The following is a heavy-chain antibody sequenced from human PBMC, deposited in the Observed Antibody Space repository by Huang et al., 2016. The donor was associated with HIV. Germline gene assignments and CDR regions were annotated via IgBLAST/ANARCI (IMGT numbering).Heavy chain of an antibody. Sequence: EVELVESGGGLVKPGGSLRLSCAASGFAFSSYGMNWVRQAPGKGLEGVACSGSDRSYIYYADAGKGRVTISRDNAKSSIYLQLDSLRAEDTAVYYCAYQQWLVGGLNHWGQGTLVVVSS. CDR1: GFAFSSYG. CDR3: AYQQWLVGGLNH. CDR2: SGSDRSYI. V-gene: IGHV3-21*02. J-gene: IGHJ5*02. D-gene: IGHD6-19*01.